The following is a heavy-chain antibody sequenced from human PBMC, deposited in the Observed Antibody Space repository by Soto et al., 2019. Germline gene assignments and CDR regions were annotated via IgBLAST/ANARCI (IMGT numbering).Heavy chain of an antibody. J-gene: IGHJ4*02. Sequence: PGLTLKIPGKVSGYIFIVYCNTGARQKPAKGLERMGRIDLRDSQTQYSPAFRGHVTISATMSIPSVFLRLSGLRASDTAMYYCARQIYDSETGPNYQYYFDSWGQGTPVTVSS. CDR2: IDLRDSQT. D-gene: IGHD2-2*01. V-gene: IGHV5-10-1*01. CDR3: ARQIYDSETGPNYQYYFDS. CDR1: GYIFIVYC.